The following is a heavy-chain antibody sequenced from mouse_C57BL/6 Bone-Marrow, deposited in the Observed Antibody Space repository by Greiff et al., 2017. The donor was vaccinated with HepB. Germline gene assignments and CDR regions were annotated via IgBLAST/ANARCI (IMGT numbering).Heavy chain of an antibody. CDR3: ARDYYGSSLY. V-gene: IGHV1-64*01. Sequence: VQLQQPGAELVKPGASVKLSCKASGYTFTSYWMHWVKQRPGQGLEWIGMIHPNSGSTNYNEKFKSKATLTVDKSSSTAYMKLSSLTSEDSEVYYCARDYYGSSLYWGQGTTLTVSA. J-gene: IGHJ2*01. D-gene: IGHD1-1*01. CDR1: GYTFTSYW. CDR2: IHPNSGST.